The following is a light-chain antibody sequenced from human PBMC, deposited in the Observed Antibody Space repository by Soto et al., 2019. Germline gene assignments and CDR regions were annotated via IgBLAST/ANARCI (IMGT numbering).Light chain of an antibody. V-gene: IGLV2-8*01. CDR3: SSYAGSNNFEV. J-gene: IGLJ1*01. CDR2: EVS. Sequence: QSALTQPPSASGSPGQSVTISCTGTSSDVGAYNFVSWYQQYPGKAPKLMIYEVSERPSGVPDRFSGSKSGNTASLTVSGLQAEDEADYYCSSYAGSNNFEVFGTGTKLTVL. CDR1: SSDVGAYNF.